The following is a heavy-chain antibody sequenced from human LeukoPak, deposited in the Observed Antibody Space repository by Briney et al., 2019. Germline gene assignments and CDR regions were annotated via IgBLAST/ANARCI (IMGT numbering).Heavy chain of an antibody. J-gene: IGHJ4*02. CDR1: GGSFSGYY. V-gene: IGHV4-34*01. CDR2: INHSGST. Sequence: SETLSLTCAVYGGSFSGYYWSWIRQPPGKGLEWIGEINHSGSTNYNPSLKSRVTISVDTSKNQFSLKLSSVTAADTAVYYCARGGRHTMSFGYWGQGTLVTVSS. D-gene: IGHD3-3*01. CDR3: ARGGRHTMSFGY.